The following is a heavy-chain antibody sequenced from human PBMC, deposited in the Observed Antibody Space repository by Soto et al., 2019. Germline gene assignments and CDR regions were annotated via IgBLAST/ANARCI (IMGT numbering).Heavy chain of an antibody. Sequence: PGGSLRLSCTTSGFIFRNYGMHWVRQAPGKGLEWVAVTSYEGNTQYYAHFVKGRFPISIDNSKNTLSLQIDRLRGEDSAVCYCAKERKEFTSGWYYGHWGQGTRVTVSS. CDR2: TSYEGNTQ. V-gene: IGHV3-30*18. CDR1: GFIFRNYG. D-gene: IGHD6-19*01. J-gene: IGHJ4*02. CDR3: AKERKEFTSGWYYGH.